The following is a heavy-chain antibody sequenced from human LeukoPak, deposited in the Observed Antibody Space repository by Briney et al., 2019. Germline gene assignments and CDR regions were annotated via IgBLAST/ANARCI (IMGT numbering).Heavy chain of an antibody. V-gene: IGHV3-23*01. CDR1: GFTVSSNY. CDR3: AKAPVTSCRGAYCYPFDY. D-gene: IGHD2-21*01. J-gene: IGHJ4*02. CDR2: ISSTDAGT. Sequence: GGSLRLSCAASGFTVSSNYMSWVRQAPGKGLEWVSAISSTDAGTYHADSVRGRFTISRDSSKNTLYLQMNSLRAEDAAVYYCAKAPVTSCRGAYCYPFDYWGQGTLVTVSS.